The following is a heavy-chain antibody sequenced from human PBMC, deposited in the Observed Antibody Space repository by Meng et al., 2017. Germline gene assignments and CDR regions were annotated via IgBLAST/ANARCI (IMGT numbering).Heavy chain of an antibody. Sequence: SETLSLTCAVYGGSFSGYYWSWIRQPPGKGLEWIGEINHSGSTNYNPSLKSRVTISVDTSKNQFSLKLSSVTAADTAVYYCARGLRVGIAAAGTSRYWGQGTLVTVSS. J-gene: IGHJ4*02. D-gene: IGHD6-13*01. CDR1: GGSFSGYY. CDR3: ARGLRVGIAAAGTSRY. CDR2: INHSGST. V-gene: IGHV4-34*01.